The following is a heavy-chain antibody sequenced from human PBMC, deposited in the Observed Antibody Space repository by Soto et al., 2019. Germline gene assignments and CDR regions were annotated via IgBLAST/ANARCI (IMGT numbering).Heavy chain of an antibody. CDR2: IRSKAYGGTT. CDR1: GFTFGDYA. J-gene: IGHJ6*02. Sequence: GGSLRLSCTASGFTFGDYAMSWFRQAPGNGLEWVGFIRSKAYGGTTEYAASVRGRFTISRDDSKSIAYLQMNSLKTEDTAVYYCTRAKYPYYYYGMDVWGQGTTVTVSS. CDR3: TRAKYPYYYYGMDV. V-gene: IGHV3-49*03. D-gene: IGHD2-2*02.